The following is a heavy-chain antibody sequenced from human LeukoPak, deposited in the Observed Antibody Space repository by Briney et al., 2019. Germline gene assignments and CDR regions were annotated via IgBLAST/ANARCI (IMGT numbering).Heavy chain of an antibody. CDR3: ARHHIYYYYVDV. Sequence: MGIIYPGDSDTRYSPSFQGQVTISADKSISTAYLQWSSLKASDTAMYYCARHHIYYYYVDVWGKGTTVTVSS. J-gene: IGHJ6*03. V-gene: IGHV5-51*01. D-gene: IGHD2-21*01. CDR2: IYPGDSDT.